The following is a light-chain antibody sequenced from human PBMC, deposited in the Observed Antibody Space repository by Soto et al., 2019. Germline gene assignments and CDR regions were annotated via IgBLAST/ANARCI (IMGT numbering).Light chain of an antibody. J-gene: IGKJ4*01. CDR2: GAS. Sequence: EIVLTQSPGTLSLSPGERATLSCRASQSVSSSYLAWYQQKPGQAPRPLIYGASTRATGIPDRFSGSGSGTDFTLTISRLEPEDYAVYYCQHYNDWPLTFGGGTKVDIK. CDR1: QSVSSSY. V-gene: IGKV3-20*01. CDR3: QHYNDWPLT.